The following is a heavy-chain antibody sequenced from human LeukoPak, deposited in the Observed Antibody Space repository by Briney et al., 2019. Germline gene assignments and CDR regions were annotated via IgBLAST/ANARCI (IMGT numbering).Heavy chain of an antibody. D-gene: IGHD1-26*01. Sequence: KPSETLSLTCTVSGGSVSSYYWSWIRQPPGKGLEWIGYIYYSGSTNYNPSLKSRVTISVDTSKNQFSLKLTSLTTADTAVYYCARLVGAHFDYWGQGTLVTVPS. CDR1: GGSVSSYY. J-gene: IGHJ4*02. V-gene: IGHV4-59*02. CDR2: IYYSGST. CDR3: ARLVGAHFDY.